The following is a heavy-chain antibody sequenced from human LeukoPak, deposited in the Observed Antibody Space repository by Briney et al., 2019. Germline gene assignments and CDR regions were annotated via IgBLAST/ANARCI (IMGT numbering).Heavy chain of an antibody. V-gene: IGHV4-59*01. D-gene: IGHD6-13*01. CDR3: ARGVYIAAAQYAY. CDR1: GGSISSYY. Sequence: SETLSLTCTVSGGSISSYYWSWIRQPPGKGLEWIGYIYYSGTTNYNPSLKSRVTISVNTSKNQFSLKLSSVTAADTAVYYCARGVYIAAAQYAYWGQGTLVTVSS. J-gene: IGHJ4*02. CDR2: IYYSGTT.